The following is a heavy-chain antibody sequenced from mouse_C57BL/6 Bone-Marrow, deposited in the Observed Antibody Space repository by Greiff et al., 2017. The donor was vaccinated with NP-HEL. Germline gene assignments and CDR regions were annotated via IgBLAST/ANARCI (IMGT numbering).Heavy chain of an antibody. Sequence: EVQLQQSGPGLVKPSQSLSLTCSVTGYSITSGYYWNWIRQFPGNKLEWMGYISYDGSNNYNPSLKNRISITRDTSKNQFFLKLNSVTTEDTATYYCARDYYYGTLYYFDYWGQGTTLTVSS. CDR2: ISYDGSN. D-gene: IGHD1-1*01. CDR1: GYSITSGYY. J-gene: IGHJ2*01. CDR3: ARDYYYGTLYYFDY. V-gene: IGHV3-6*01.